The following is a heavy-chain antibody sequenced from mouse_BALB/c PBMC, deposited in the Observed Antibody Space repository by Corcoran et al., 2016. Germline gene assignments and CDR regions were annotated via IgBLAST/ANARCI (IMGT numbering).Heavy chain of an antibody. Sequence: QVQLQQSGAELVKPVASVKLSCKASGYTFTSYAINWVRQRPEQGLEWLGWIFPGDGSTKYNEKFKGKATRTTDKSSSTAYMQLSRLTSEDSAVYFCARQLGPSFDDWAPGTTLTVS. CDR1: GYTFTSYA. V-gene: IGHV1-85*01. J-gene: IGHJ2*01. CDR2: IFPGDGST. D-gene: IGHD3-1*01. CDR3: ARQLGPSFDD.